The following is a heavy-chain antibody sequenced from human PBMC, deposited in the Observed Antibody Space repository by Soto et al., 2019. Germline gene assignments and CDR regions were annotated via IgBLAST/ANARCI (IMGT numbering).Heavy chain of an antibody. J-gene: IGHJ4*02. CDR3: ARGPVGNYYDSSGYYSHFDY. V-gene: IGHV1-69*13. CDR1: GGTFSGYA. CDR2: IIPIFGTA. D-gene: IGHD3-22*01. Sequence: SVKVSCKASGGTFSGYAISWVRQAPGQGLEWMGGIIPIFGTANYAQKFQGRVTITADESTSTAYMELSSLRSEDTAVYYCARGPVGNYYDSSGYYSHFDYWGQGTLVTVSS.